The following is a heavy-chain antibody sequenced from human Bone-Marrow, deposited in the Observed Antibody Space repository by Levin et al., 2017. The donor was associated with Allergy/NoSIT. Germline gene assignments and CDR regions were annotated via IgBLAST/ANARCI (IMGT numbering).Heavy chain of an antibody. D-gene: IGHD5-12*01. J-gene: IGHJ5*02. CDR1: GFTFSTYS. Sequence: KTGGSLRLSCAASGFTFSTYSMNWVRQAPGKGLDWVSSITSSSSYIYYADSVKGRFTIFRDNAKNSLYLQMNSLRVEDTAVYYCARGLDYSGLPWGQGTLVTVSS. V-gene: IGHV3-21*01. CDR2: ITSSSSYI. CDR3: ARGLDYSGLP.